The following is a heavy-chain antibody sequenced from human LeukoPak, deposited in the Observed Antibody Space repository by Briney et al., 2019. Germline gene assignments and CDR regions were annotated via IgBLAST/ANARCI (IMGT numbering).Heavy chain of an antibody. Sequence: GGSLRLSCAASGFTFSSYAMSWVRQAPGKGLEWVSAISGSGGSTYYADSVKGRFTISRDNSKNTLYLQMNSLKAEDTAVYFCASGPFLTFDHTPEGYYHYYMDVWGTGTTVTTSS. V-gene: IGHV3-23*01. CDR1: GFTFSSYA. D-gene: IGHD1-14*01. CDR3: ASGPFLTFDHTPEGYYHYYMDV. J-gene: IGHJ6*03. CDR2: ISGSGGST.